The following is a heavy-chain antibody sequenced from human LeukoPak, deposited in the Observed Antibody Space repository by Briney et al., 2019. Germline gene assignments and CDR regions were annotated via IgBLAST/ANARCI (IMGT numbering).Heavy chain of an antibody. CDR1: GFTFSSYW. J-gene: IGHJ1*01. D-gene: IGHD1-26*01. CDR2: INSDGSST. Sequence: GGSLRLSCAASGFTFSSYWMHWVRQAPGKGLVWVSRINSDGSSTSYADSVKGRFTISRDNAKNSLYLQMNSLRAEDTAVYYCARDKGEWELLAYFQHWGQGTLVTVSS. V-gene: IGHV3-74*01. CDR3: ARDKGEWELLAYFQH.